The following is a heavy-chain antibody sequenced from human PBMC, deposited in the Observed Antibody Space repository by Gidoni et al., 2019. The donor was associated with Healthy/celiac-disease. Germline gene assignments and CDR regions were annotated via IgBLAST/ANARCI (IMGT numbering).Heavy chain of an antibody. J-gene: IGHJ4*02. D-gene: IGHD4-17*01. CDR3: AREHHMTTVTGGADY. CDR2: IWYDGSNK. V-gene: IGHV3-33*01. Sequence: PGKGLEWVAVIWYDGSNKYYADSVKGRFTISRDNSKNTLYLQMNSLRAEDTAVYYCAREHHMTTVTGGADYWGQGTLVTVSS.